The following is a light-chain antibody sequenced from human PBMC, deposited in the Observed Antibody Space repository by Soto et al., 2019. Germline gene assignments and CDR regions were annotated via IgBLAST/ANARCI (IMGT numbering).Light chain of an antibody. J-gene: IGKJ3*01. V-gene: IGKV1-39*01. CDR1: QYISSY. Sequence: DIQMTQSPSSLSASVGDRVTLTCRASQYISSYVNWYQQKPGKAPKFLISGASDLQRGVPSRFSGSGSGTDFTLTINCLQPEDFATYYCQQSYSRPRTFSPGTKLDSK. CDR3: QQSYSRPRT. CDR2: GAS.